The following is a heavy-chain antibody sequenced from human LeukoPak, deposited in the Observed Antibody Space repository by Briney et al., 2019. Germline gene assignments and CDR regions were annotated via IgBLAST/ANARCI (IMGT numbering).Heavy chain of an antibody. D-gene: IGHD1-26*01. CDR1: GFTFSSYA. Sequence: GRSLRLSCAASGFTFSSYAMSWVRQAPGKGLEWVAVISYDGSNKYYADSVKGRFTISRDNSKNTLYLQMNSLRAEDTAVYYCARDPPKGESGSYPDYWGQGTLVTVSS. V-gene: IGHV3-30*04. CDR2: ISYDGSNK. J-gene: IGHJ4*02. CDR3: ARDPPKGESGSYPDY.